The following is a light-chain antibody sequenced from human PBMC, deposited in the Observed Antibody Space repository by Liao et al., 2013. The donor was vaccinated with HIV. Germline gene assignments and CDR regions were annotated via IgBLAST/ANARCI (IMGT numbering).Light chain of an antibody. V-gene: IGLV3-1*01. CDR3: QVWDSSSDHENV. CDR1: KLGDKY. J-gene: IGLJ1*01. Sequence: SYELTQPPSVSVSPGQTASISCSGDKLGDKYACWYQQKPGQSPVLVISYDSDRPSGIPERFSGSNSGNTATLTISSVEAGDEADYFCQVWDSSSDHENVFGTGTKVTVL. CDR2: YDS.